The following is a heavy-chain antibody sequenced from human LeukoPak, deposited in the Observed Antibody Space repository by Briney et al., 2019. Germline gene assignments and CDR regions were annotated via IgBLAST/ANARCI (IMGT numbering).Heavy chain of an antibody. D-gene: IGHD2-15*01. V-gene: IGHV3-30*03. Sequence: HPGGSLRLSCAASGFTFDNYAMHWVRQAPGKGLEWVALISYDGDDISYTDSVKGRFTISRDNSKNTLYLQMNSLRAGDTAVYYCASTPNGVAAIYFDYWGQGTLVTVSS. CDR3: ASTPNGVAAIYFDY. CDR1: GFTFDNYA. CDR2: ISYDGDDI. J-gene: IGHJ4*02.